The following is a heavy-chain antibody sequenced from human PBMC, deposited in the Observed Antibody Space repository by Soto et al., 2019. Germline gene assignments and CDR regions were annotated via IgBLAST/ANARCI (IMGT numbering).Heavy chain of an antibody. J-gene: IGHJ6*02. CDR3: ARECELELRDYYGMDV. CDR2: IIPIFGTA. D-gene: IGHD1-7*01. CDR1: GGTFSSYA. V-gene: IGHV1-69*01. Sequence: QVQLVQSGAEVKKPGSSVKVSCKASGGTFSSYAMSWVRQAPGQGLEWMGGIIPIFGTANYAQKFQGRVTITADESTSTAYMELSSLRSEDTAVYYCARECELELRDYYGMDVWGQGTTVTVSS.